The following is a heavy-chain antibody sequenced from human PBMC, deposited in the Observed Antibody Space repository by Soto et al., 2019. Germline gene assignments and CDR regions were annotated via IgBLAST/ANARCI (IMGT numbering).Heavy chain of an antibody. Sequence: EVQLVESGGGLVKPGGSLRLSCSASGFSFSNYAMSWVRQAPGQGLEWVSSVTSTSHTYYVESVKGRLTISRGNAMNTLYLQMNSLKAEDTAVYYCTRRDREASGGHYSEYWGQGTLVTVSS. CDR2: VTSTSHT. D-gene: IGHD3-22*01. J-gene: IGHJ4*02. V-gene: IGHV3-21*01. CDR1: GFSFSNYA. CDR3: TRRDREASGGHYSEY.